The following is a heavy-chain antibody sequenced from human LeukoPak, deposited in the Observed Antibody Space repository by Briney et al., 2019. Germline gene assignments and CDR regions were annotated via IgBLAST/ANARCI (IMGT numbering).Heavy chain of an antibody. CDR2: ITYIDGST. CDR1: GLTFSSYA. V-gene: IGHV3-23*01. D-gene: IGHD5-18*01. CDR3: ARTGYNYGTPLND. Sequence: PGGSLRLSCAATGLTFSSYAMSWVRLAPGKGLEWVSGITYIDGSTYYADSVKGRFTISRDNSKNTLYLQMNSLRAEDTAVYYCARTGYNYGTPLNDWGQGTLVTVSS. J-gene: IGHJ4*02.